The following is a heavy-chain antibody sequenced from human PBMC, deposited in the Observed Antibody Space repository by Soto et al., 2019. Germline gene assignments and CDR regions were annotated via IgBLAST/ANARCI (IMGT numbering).Heavy chain of an antibody. Sequence: PGGSLRLSCAASGFTFSSYSMNWVRQAPGKGLEWVSSISSSSSYIYYADSVKGRFTISRDNAKNSLYLQMNSLRAEDTAVYYCAREIITSFAGYSSSWVFDYWGQGTLVTVSS. CDR1: GFTFSSYS. CDR3: AREIITSFAGYSSSWVFDY. J-gene: IGHJ4*02. CDR2: ISSSSSYI. V-gene: IGHV3-21*01. D-gene: IGHD6-13*01.